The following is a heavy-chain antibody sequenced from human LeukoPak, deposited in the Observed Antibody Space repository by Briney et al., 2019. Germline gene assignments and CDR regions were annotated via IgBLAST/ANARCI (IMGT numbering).Heavy chain of an antibody. CDR1: GYSFTSYW. CDR2: IYPGDSDT. J-gene: IGHJ4*02. V-gene: IGHV5-51*01. D-gene: IGHD3-22*01. Sequence: GESLKISCKGSGYSFTSYWIGWVRQMPGKGLEWMGIIYPGDSDTRYSPSFQGQVTISADKSISTAYLQWSSLKASDTAVYYCARALAYDSSGYYRDYWGQGTLVTVSS. CDR3: ARALAYDSSGYYRDY.